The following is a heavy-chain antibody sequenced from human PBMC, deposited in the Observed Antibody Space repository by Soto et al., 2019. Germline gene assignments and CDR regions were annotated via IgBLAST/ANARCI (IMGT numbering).Heavy chain of an antibody. CDR3: ARQGSNGAYVYYPVDV. D-gene: IGHD3-16*01. J-gene: IGHJ6*02. Sequence: ESLKVSLKGCQYRFNTYWIAWVPQRPGKGLEWIGMIYPGDSDTTYSPSFEGQVTMSVDKSISAAYLEWNSLKASDSATYYCARQGSNGAYVYYPVDVWGQGTTVTVSS. V-gene: IGHV5-51*01. CDR1: QYRFNTYW. CDR2: IYPGDSDT.